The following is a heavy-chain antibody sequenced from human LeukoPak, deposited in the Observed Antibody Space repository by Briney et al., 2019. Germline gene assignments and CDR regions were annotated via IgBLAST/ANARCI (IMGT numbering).Heavy chain of an antibody. Sequence: ASVKVSCKASGYTFTSYGINWVRQAPGQGLEWMAWINVYTIYTNYAQKFQDRVTMTTDTSTSTAYMELRSLRSDDTAVYYCARDPTPTMYGDNNWFDPWGQGTLVIVSS. D-gene: IGHD2-21*02. CDR2: INVYTIYT. CDR1: GYTFTSYG. V-gene: IGHV1-18*04. J-gene: IGHJ5*02. CDR3: ARDPTPTMYGDNNWFDP.